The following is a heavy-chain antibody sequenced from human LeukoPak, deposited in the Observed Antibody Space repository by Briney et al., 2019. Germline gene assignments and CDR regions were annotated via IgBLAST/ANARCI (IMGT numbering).Heavy chain of an antibody. CDR3: AGTEVATISAFDY. CDR2: IYTSGST. V-gene: IGHV4-4*09. CDR1: GGSISSYY. J-gene: IGHJ4*02. Sequence: SETLSLTCTVSGGSISSYYWTWIRQPPGKGLERNGYIYTSGSTNYNPSLKSRVTISVDTSKNQFSLKLSSVTAADTAVYYCAGTEVATISAFDYWGQGTLVTVSS. D-gene: IGHD5-12*01.